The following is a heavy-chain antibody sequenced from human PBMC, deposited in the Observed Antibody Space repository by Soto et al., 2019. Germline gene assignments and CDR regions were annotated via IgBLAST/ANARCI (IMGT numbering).Heavy chain of an antibody. CDR1: GGSISSYY. D-gene: IGHD3-10*02. J-gene: IGHJ4*02. CDR2: IYYSGST. V-gene: IGHV4-59*08. Sequence: QVQLQESGPGLVKPSETLSLTCTVSGGSISSYYWSWIRQNPGKGLEWIGYIYYSGSTNYNPSLKSRVTRSVDTSKNQFSLKLSSVTAADTAVYYCARHSSLRCSLEYFDYWGQGTLVTVSS. CDR3: ARHSSLRCSLEYFDY.